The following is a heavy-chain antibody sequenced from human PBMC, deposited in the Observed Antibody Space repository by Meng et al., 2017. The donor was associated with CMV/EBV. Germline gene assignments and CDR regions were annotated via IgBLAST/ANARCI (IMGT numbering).Heavy chain of an antibody. CDR3: ARAYVSQWVYYYYGMDV. D-gene: IGHD1-26*01. Sequence: VKVSCKASGYTFTGYYMHWVRQAPGQGLEWMGWINPNSGGTNYAQKFQGRVTMTRDTSISTAYMELSRLRSDDTAVYYCARAYVSQWVYYYYGMDVWGQGTTVTVSS. J-gene: IGHJ6*02. CDR2: INPNSGGT. V-gene: IGHV1-2*02. CDR1: GYTFTGYY.